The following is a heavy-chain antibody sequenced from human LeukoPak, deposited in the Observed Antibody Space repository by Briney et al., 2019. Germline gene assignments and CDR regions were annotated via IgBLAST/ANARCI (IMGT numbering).Heavy chain of an antibody. CDR1: GFTFSRYE. D-gene: IGHD3-10*01. J-gene: IGHJ4*02. CDR3: ARDHRHYYGSGSYHPFDF. Sequence: GGSLRLSCAASGFTFSRYEMNWVRQAPGKGLEWVSYISSSDSTIYYADSVKGRFTISRDNAKNSLFLQMNSLRAEDTAVYYCARDHRHYYGSGSYHPFDFWGQGTLVTVSS. V-gene: IGHV3-48*03. CDR2: ISSSDSTI.